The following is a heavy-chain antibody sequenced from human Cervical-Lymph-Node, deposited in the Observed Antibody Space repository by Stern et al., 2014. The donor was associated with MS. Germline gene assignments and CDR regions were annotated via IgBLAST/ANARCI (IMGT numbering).Heavy chain of an antibody. V-gene: IGHV4-61*02. J-gene: IGHJ5*02. CDR3: ARGMRNTIFDGEWFDP. CDR1: GDPISSGTDY. CDR2: IHTSGST. Sequence: QVQLQESGPGLVKPSQSLSLTCTVSGDPISSGTDYWTWIRQPAGKGLEWIGRIHTSGSTNYNPSLKSRVIISADTPNKKCSLKLSSVTAADTAVYYCARGMRNTIFDGEWFDPWGQGILVTVSS. D-gene: IGHD3-3*01.